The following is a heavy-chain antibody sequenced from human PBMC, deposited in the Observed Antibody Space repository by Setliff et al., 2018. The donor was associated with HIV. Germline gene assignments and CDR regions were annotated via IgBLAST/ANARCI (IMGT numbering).Heavy chain of an antibody. CDR1: GGSISSYY. Sequence: PSETLSLTCTVSGGSISSYYWSWIRQPPGKGLELIGYIYYSGSTNYNPSLKSRVTISVDTSKNQFSLKLSSVTAADTAVYYCARDRWSVAGAYYYYGMDVWGQGTTVTVS. V-gene: IGHV4-59*01. CDR2: IYYSGST. CDR3: ARDRWSVAGAYYYYGMDV. D-gene: IGHD6-19*01. J-gene: IGHJ6*02.